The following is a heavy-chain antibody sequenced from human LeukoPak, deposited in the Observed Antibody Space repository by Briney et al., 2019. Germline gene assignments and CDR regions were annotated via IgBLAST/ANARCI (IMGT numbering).Heavy chain of an antibody. Sequence: ASVKVSCKASGYTFTGYYMHWVRQAPAQGVEWMGWINPNSGDTNYAQKLQGRVTMTRDTSISTAYMELSRLRSDDTAVYYCARDTGDSSGYYLGYWGQGTLVTVSS. CDR3: ARDTGDSSGYYLGY. J-gene: IGHJ4*02. D-gene: IGHD3-22*01. CDR1: GYTFTGYY. V-gene: IGHV1-2*02. CDR2: INPNSGDT.